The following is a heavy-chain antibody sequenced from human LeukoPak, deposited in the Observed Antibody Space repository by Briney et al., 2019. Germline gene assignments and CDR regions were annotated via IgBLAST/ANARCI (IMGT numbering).Heavy chain of an antibody. J-gene: IGHJ6*03. Sequence: ASVKVSCKASGYTFTSYGISWVRQAPGQGLEWMGWISAYNGNTNYAQKLQGRVTMTTDTSTSTAYMELRSLRSDDTAVYYCARVFGGYANYYYYYMDVWGKGTTVTISS. V-gene: IGHV1-18*01. CDR2: ISAYNGNT. D-gene: IGHD5-12*01. CDR1: GYTFTSYG. CDR3: ARVFGGYANYYYYYMDV.